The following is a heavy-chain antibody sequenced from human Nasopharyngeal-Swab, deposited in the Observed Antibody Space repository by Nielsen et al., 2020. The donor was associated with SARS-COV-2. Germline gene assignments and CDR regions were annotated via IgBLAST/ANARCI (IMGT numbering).Heavy chain of an antibody. CDR2: IYHSGST. CDR3: AREGSVVSAAVDY. V-gene: IGHV4-38-2*02. D-gene: IGHD2-2*01. CDR1: GYSISSGYY. Sequence: SETLSLTCTVSGYSISSGYYWGWIRQPPGKGLEWIGSIYHSGSTYYNPSLKSRVTISVDTSKNQFSLKLSSVTAADTAVYYCAREGSVVSAAVDYWGQGTLVTVSS. J-gene: IGHJ4*02.